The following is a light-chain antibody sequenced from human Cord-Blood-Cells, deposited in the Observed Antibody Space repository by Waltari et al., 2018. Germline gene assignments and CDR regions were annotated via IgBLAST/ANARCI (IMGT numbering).Light chain of an antibody. V-gene: IGKV2-28*01. J-gene: IGKJ5*01. Sequence: DIVMTQSPFSLPVTPGEPASISCRSSQSLLHSNGYNYLDWYLQKPGQSPQLLIYLGSNRASGVPDRFSGSGSGTDFTLKISRVEAEDVGVYYCMQALQTPHFGQGTRLEIK. CDR1: QSLLHSNGYNY. CDR2: LGS. CDR3: MQALQTPH.